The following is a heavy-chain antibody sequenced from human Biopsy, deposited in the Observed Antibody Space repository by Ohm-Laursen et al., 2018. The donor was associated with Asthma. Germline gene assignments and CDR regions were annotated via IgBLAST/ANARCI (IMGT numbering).Heavy chain of an antibody. CDR1: GGSISSGDYY. Sequence: SQTLSLTCTVSGGSISSGDYYWSWIRQPPGKGLEWIGYIYYSGSTYYNPSLKSRVTISVDTSKNQFSLKLSSVTAADTAVYYCARDLSFYDSSGYYRRWFDPWGQGILVTVSS. V-gene: IGHV4-30-4*01. CDR2: IYYSGST. CDR3: ARDLSFYDSSGYYRRWFDP. D-gene: IGHD3-22*01. J-gene: IGHJ5*02.